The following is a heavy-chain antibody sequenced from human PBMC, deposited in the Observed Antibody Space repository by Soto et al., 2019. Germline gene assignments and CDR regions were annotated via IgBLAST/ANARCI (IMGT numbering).Heavy chain of an antibody. J-gene: IGHJ4*02. CDR1: GFTVSNFA. CDR2: ISGSGVDS. D-gene: IGHD1-1*01. Sequence: QLLESGGGFVQPGGSLRLSCVASGFTVSNFAMAWVRQAPGEGLEWVSAISGSGVDSFYAYSMKGRFTISRDNSKDTLYLQINSLRAEDTAVYYCANPLPKTGTTFGFWGQGTLVTVSS. V-gene: IGHV3-23*01. CDR3: ANPLPKTGTTFGF.